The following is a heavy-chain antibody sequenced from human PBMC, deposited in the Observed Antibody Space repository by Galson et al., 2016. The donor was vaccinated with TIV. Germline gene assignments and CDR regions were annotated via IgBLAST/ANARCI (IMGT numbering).Heavy chain of an antibody. CDR3: ANHYGDYWGYYFDY. V-gene: IGHV3-15*01. CDR2: IKTKVDGGTA. CDR1: GFIFDNDW. Sequence: SLRLSCAASGFIFDNDWISWVRQAPGKGLEWVGRIKTKVDGGTAAYTAPVNGRFTISRDDSKNTLYLQMNSLKTEDPATYSCANHYGDYWGYYFDYWGRGTLVTASS. J-gene: IGHJ4*02. D-gene: IGHD4-17*01.